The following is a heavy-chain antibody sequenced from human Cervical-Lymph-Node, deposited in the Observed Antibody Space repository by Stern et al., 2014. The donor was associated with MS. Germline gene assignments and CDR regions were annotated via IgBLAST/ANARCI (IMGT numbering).Heavy chain of an antibody. J-gene: IGHJ5*02. V-gene: IGHV4-59*01. CDR1: GASITSYY. CDR3: ARATDL. CDR2: IYYSGTT. Sequence: QVPLVESGPGLLRPSETLSLTCTVSGASITSYYWSWIRQPPGKGLEWIGYIYYSGTTNYNASLKGRVAISIDTSKTQFSLRLSSVTAADTAVYYCARATDLWGQGTLVTVSS.